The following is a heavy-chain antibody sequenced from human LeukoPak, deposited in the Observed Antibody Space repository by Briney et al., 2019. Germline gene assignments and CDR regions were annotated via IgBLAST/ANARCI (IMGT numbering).Heavy chain of an antibody. D-gene: IGHD1-26*01. CDR3: ARGPKWSGSYYYFDY. J-gene: IGHJ4*02. CDR1: GYTFPSYD. V-gene: IGHV1-8*01. Sequence: GASVKVSCKTSGYTFPSYDINWVRQATGQGLEWMGWMNPNSGNTGYAQKFQGRVTITRNTSITTAYMGLSSLRSEDTAVYYCARGPKWSGSYYYFDYWGQGTLVTVSS. CDR2: MNPNSGNT.